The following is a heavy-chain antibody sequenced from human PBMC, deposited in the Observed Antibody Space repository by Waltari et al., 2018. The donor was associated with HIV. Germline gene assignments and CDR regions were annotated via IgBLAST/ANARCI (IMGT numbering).Heavy chain of an antibody. CDR3: VRSRSGILPPAHLWYGMDV. CDR1: GFILDYYD. V-gene: IGHV3-13*01. Sequence: EVYLVESGGGLVKPGGSLRLSCSASGFILDYYDMHWVLQRGTKGLQGVCGISPSGTTYYSSSVEGRLTVSRPDVKNASMILQRKSVRVEDSGRYFCVRSRSGILPPAHLWYGMDVWGQGTTVTV. D-gene: IGHD3-3*02. CDR2: ISPSGTT. J-gene: IGHJ6*02.